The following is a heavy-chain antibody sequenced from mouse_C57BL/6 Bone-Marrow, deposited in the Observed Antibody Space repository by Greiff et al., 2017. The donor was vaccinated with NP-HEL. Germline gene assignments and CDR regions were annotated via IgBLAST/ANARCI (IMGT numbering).Heavy chain of an antibody. D-gene: IGHD1-1*01. CDR3: ARGITTVVSYWYFDV. CDR1: GYTFTSYW. Sequence: VQLQQSGAELVMPGASVKLSCKASGYTFTSYWMHWVKQRPGQGLEWIGEIDPSDSYTNYNQKFKGKSTLTVDKSSSTAYMQLSSLTSEDSAVYYCARGITTVVSYWYFDVWGTGTTVTVSS. CDR2: IDPSDSYT. V-gene: IGHV1-69*01. J-gene: IGHJ1*03.